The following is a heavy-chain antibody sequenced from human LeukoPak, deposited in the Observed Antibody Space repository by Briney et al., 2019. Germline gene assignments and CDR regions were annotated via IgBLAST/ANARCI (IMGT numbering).Heavy chain of an antibody. V-gene: IGHV3-9*01. J-gene: IGHJ6*02. CDR2: ISWNSAYI. CDR3: AKELHGHYYYYGMDV. CDR1: GFTFGGYA. D-gene: IGHD2-15*01. Sequence: GRSLRLSCAASGFTFGGYAMHWVRQAPGKGLEWVSGISWNSAYIAYADSVRGRFTISRDNAKNSLNLQMNSLRAEDTALYYCAKELHGHYYYYGMDVWGQGTTVPVSS.